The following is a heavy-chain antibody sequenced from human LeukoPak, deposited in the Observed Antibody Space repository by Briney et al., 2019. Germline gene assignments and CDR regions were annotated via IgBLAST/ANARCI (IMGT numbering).Heavy chain of an antibody. J-gene: IGHJ4*02. CDR3: ARDRGYSYGYVVDY. V-gene: IGHV3-74*01. CDR1: GFTFSSYW. D-gene: IGHD5-18*01. CDR2: INSDGSST. Sequence: GGSLRLSCAASGFTFSSYWMHWDRQAPGKGLVWVSRINSDGSSTSYADSVKGRFTISRDNAKNTLYLQMNSLRAEDTAVYYCARDRGYSYGYVVDYWGQGTLVTVSS.